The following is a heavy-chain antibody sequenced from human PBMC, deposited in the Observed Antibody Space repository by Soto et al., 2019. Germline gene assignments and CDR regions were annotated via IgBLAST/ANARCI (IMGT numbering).Heavy chain of an antibody. D-gene: IGHD6-6*01. CDR1: GGSISSSSYY. CDR2: IYYSGST. V-gene: IGHV4-39*01. J-gene: IGHJ5*02. CDR3: PRPESIAAPNYWWFDP. Sequence: SETLSLTCTVSGGSISSSSYYWGWIRQPPGKGLEWIGSIYYSGSTYYNPSLKSRVTISVDTSKNQFSLKLSSVTAADTAVYYCPRPESIAAPNYWWFDPCGQGTLVTVCS.